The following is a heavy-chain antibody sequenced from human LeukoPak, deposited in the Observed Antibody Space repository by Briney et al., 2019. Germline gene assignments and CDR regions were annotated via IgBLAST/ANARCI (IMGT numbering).Heavy chain of an antibody. Sequence: PSQTLSLTCTVSGGSISSGSYYWSWIRQPAGKGLEWIGRFYTSGSTNYNHSLERRITISVDTSKNQFSMKLSSVTAANTAVYYCARDGGDGYTSYDTGFDYWGQGTLVTVSS. CDR3: ARDGGDGYTSYDTGFDY. CDR1: GGSISSGSYY. J-gene: IGHJ4*02. V-gene: IGHV4-61*02. CDR2: FYTSGST. D-gene: IGHD5-24*01.